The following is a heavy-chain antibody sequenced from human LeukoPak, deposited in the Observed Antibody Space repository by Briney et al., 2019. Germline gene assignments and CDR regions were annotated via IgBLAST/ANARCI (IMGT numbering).Heavy chain of an antibody. CDR1: GFTFSSYA. Sequence: GGSLRLSCAASGFTFSSYAMSWVRQAPGKGLEWVAVIWYDGSNKYYADSVKGRFTISRDNSKNTLYLQMNSLRAEDTAVYYCARVLGSRTSFYYYYGMDVWGQGTTVTVSS. CDR3: ARVLGSRTSFYYYYGMDV. CDR2: IWYDGSNK. D-gene: IGHD6-13*01. V-gene: IGHV3-33*08. J-gene: IGHJ6*02.